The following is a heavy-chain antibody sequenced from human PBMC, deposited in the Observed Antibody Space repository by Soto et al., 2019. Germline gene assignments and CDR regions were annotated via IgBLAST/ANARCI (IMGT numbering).Heavy chain of an antibody. Sequence: QVQLVQSGAEVKKPGSSVKVSCKASVGTFSSYAIRWVRQSPGQGLEWMGGIIPIFGTANYAQKCQGRVTITADESTSTAYMELSSLRSEDTAVYYCARGPTYSNYGFDYFDYWGQGTLVTVSS. V-gene: IGHV1-69*01. J-gene: IGHJ4*02. CDR1: VGTFSSYA. CDR2: IIPIFGTA. D-gene: IGHD4-4*01. CDR3: ARGPTYSNYGFDYFDY.